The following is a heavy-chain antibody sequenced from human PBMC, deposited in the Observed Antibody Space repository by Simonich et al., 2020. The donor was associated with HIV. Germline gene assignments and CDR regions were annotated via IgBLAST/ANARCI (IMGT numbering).Heavy chain of an antibody. J-gene: IGHJ4*02. CDR2: ISWNSGSK. CDR1: GFTFDDYA. CDR3: AKDKGANYGSGSPVY. V-gene: IGHV3-9*01. Sequence: EVQLVESGGGLVQPGRSLRLSCAASGFTFDDYAMHWVRPAPGKGLEGVSGISWNSGSKGYADSVKGRFTISRDNAKNSLYLQMNSLRAEDTALYYCAKDKGANYGSGSPVYWGQGTLVTVSS. D-gene: IGHD3-10*01.